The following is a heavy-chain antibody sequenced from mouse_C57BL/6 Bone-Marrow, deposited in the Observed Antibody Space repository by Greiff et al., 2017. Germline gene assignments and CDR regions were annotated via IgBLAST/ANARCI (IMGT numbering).Heavy chain of an antibody. Sequence: VQLQQPGAELARPGASVKLSCKASGYTFTSYGMSWVKQRPGQGLEWIGEIYPRSGSTYYNEKFKGKATLTVDKSSSTAYMELRSLTSEDSAVYCCAYGNYEYAMDYWGQGTSATVSS. J-gene: IGHJ4*01. V-gene: IGHV1-81*01. CDR1: GYTFTSYG. CDR2: IYPRSGST. D-gene: IGHD2-1*01. CDR3: AYGNYEYAMDY.